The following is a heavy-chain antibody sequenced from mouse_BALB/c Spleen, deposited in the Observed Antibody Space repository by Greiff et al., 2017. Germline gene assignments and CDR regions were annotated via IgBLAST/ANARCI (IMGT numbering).Heavy chain of an antibody. J-gene: IGHJ2*01. Sequence: EVKLQESGPGLVKPSQSLSLTCSVTGYSITSGYYWNWIRQFPGNKLEWMGYISYDGSNNYNPSLKNRISITRDTSKNQFFLKLNSVTTEDTATYYCAREGMIPFFDYWGQGTTLTVSS. CDR3: AREGMIPFFDY. D-gene: IGHD2-3*01. CDR2: ISYDGSN. V-gene: IGHV3-6*02. CDR1: GYSITSGYY.